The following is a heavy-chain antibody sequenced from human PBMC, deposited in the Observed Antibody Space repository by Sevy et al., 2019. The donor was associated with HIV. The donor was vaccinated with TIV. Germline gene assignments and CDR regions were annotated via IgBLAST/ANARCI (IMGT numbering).Heavy chain of an antibody. J-gene: IGHJ4*02. CDR3: VSPSSNWYRPFDY. V-gene: IGHV3-48*03. CDR2: INSRGSTI. CDR1: GFTFSSYE. Sequence: GGSLRLSCAASGFTFSSYEMNWVRQAPGKGLEWVSYINSRGSTIYYADSVKGRFTISRDNAKNSLFLQMNSLRAEDTAVYYCVSPSSNWYRPFDYWGQGTLVTVSS. D-gene: IGHD6-13*01.